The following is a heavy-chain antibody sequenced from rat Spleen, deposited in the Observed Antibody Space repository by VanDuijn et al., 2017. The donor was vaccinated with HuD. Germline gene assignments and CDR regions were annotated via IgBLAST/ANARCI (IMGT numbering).Heavy chain of an antibody. D-gene: IGHD1-11*01. CDR1: GFTFSSFW. J-gene: IGHJ4*01. CDR2: INTDGGST. CDR3: VKEANYGGLMDA. V-gene: IGHV5-58*01. Sequence: EVQLVETGGGLVQPGRSLKLSCVASGFTFSSFWMYWIRQAPGKGLEWVSSINTDGGSTYYSYSVRGRFTISRENAENTVYLQMNSLRTEDTATYYCVKEANYGGLMDAWGQGASVTVSS.